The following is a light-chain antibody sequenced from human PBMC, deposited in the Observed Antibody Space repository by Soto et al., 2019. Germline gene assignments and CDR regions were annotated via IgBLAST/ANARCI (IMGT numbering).Light chain of an antibody. CDR3: QQSYSTPRFT. J-gene: IGKJ3*01. V-gene: IGKV1-39*01. Sequence: DIQMTQSPSSLSASLGDRVTITSRASQSISSYLNWYQQKPGKAPKLLIYAASSLQSGVPSRFSGSGSGTDFTLTISSLQPEDFATYYCQQSYSTPRFTFGPGTKVDIK. CDR2: AAS. CDR1: QSISSY.